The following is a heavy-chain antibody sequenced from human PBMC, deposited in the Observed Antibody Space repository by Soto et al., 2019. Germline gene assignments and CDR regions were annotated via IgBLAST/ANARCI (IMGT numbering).Heavy chain of an antibody. CDR1: GFTFSDYG. Sequence: GGSLRLSCAASGFTFSDYGMHWVRQAPGKGQEWVAAISYDGSKVFYADSVKGRFTISRDNSKHTLYLQMNSLRTEDTALYYSAKDLPYYYGSGSLLHYWGQATLVTV. CDR3: AKDLPYYYGSGSLLHY. V-gene: IGHV3-30*18. J-gene: IGHJ4*02. CDR2: ISYDGSKV. D-gene: IGHD3-10*01.